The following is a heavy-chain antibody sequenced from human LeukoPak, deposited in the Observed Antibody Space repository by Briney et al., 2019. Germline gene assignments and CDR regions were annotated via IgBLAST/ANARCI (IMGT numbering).Heavy chain of an antibody. J-gene: IGHJ5*02. V-gene: IGHV4-59*01. CDR2: IYYTGST. Sequence: PSETLSLTCAVSGGSITNYYWSWIRQPPGKGLEWIGYIYYTGSTNYNPSLKSRVTISMDTSNNQFSLRLSSVTAADTAVYYCAREVVVAATWFDPWGRGTLVTVSS. CDR1: GGSITNYY. D-gene: IGHD2-15*01. CDR3: AREVVVAATWFDP.